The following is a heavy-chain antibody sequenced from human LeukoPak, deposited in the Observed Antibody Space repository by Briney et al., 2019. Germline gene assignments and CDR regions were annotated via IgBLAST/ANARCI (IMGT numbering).Heavy chain of an antibody. D-gene: IGHD3-22*01. CDR3: ARAQYYYDSSGYLNWFDP. CDR1: GFTVSSNY. Sequence: GGSLRLSCAASGFTVSSNYMSWVRQAPGKGLEWVSVICSGGSTYYADSVKGRFTISRDNSKNTLYLQMNSLRAEDTAVYYCARAQYYYDSSGYLNWFDPWGQGTLVTVSS. J-gene: IGHJ5*02. CDR2: ICSGGST. V-gene: IGHV3-66*02.